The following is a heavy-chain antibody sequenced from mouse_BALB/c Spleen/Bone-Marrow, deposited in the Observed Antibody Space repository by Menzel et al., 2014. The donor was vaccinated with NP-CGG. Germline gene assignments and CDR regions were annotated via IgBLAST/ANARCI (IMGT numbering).Heavy chain of an antibody. D-gene: IGHD2-14*01. J-gene: IGHJ2*01. CDR1: GYTFTSYW. CDR2: INPSNGRT. Sequence: QVQLQQSGAELVKPGASVKLSCKASGYTFTSYWMHWVKQRPGQGLEWIGEINPSNGRTNYNEKFKGKATLTVDTSSSTASVDLSSLTSEDSAVYYCARHHRYAYSFDYWGQGTTLTVSS. CDR3: ARHHRYAYSFDY. V-gene: IGHV1S81*02.